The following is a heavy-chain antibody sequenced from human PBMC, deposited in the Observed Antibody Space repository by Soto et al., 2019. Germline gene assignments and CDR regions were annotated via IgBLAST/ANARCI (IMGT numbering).Heavy chain of an antibody. V-gene: IGHV1-2*04. J-gene: IGHJ6*02. CDR2: INPNSGGT. D-gene: IGHD2-15*01. CDR3: ARELGGWFQYYYYYGMDV. CDR1: GYTFTGYY. Sequence: ASVKVSCRASGYTFTGYYMHWVRQAPGQGLEWMGWINPNSGGTNYAQKFQGWVTMTRDTSISTAYMELSRLRSDDTAVYYCARELGGWFQYYYYYGMDVWGQGTTVTVSS.